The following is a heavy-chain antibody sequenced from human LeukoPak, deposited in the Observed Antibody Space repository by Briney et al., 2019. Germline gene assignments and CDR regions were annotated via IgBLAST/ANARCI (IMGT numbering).Heavy chain of an antibody. V-gene: IGHV4-34*01. D-gene: IGHD2-15*01. CDR1: GGSFSGYY. CDR3: ARNPRGHCSGSNCWKPD. CDR2: INHSGST. J-gene: IGHJ4*02. Sequence: PSETLSLTCVVYGGSFSGYYWSWIRQSPGKGLEWIGEINHSGSTNYNPSFKSRVSISADTSKNQFSLKLSSVTAADTAVYYCARNPRGHCSGSNCWKPDWGQGTLVTVSS.